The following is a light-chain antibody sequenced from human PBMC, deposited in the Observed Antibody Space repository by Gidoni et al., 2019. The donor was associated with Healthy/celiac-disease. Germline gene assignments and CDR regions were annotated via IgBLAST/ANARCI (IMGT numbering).Light chain of an antibody. CDR3: QQYDNLHT. V-gene: IGKV1-33*01. CDR2: DAS. CDR1: QDISNY. J-gene: IGKJ2*01. Sequence: IQIPQSPSSLSASVGDRVTITCQASQDISNYLNWYQQKPGKAPKLLIYDASNLETGVPSRFSGSGSGTDFTCTISSLQPEDIATYYCQQYDNLHTFGQGTKLEIK.